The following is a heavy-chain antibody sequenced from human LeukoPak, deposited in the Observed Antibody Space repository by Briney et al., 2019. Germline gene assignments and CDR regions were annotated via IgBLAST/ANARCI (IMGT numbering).Heavy chain of an antibody. Sequence: SETLSLTCTVSGGSISSGSYDWSCIRQPAGKGLEWIGRIYTSGSTNYNPSLKSRVTISVDTSKNQFSLKLSSVAAADTAVYYCARSITIFGVVTDYFDYWGQGTLVTVSS. D-gene: IGHD3-3*01. J-gene: IGHJ4*02. CDR1: GGSISSGSYD. V-gene: IGHV4-61*02. CDR3: ARSITIFGVVTDYFDY. CDR2: IYTSGST.